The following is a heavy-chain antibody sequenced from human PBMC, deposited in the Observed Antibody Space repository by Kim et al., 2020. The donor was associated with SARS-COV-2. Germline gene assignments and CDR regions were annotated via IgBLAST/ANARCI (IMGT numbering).Heavy chain of an antibody. Sequence: GGSLRLSCAASGFTFDDYAMHWVRQAPGKGLEWVSGISWNSGSIGYADSVKGRFTISRDNAKNSLYLQMNSLRAEDTALYYCAKDLTMVRGVITGGYFDYWGQGTLVTVSS. V-gene: IGHV3-9*01. CDR3: AKDLTMVRGVITGGYFDY. D-gene: IGHD3-10*01. CDR2: ISWNSGSI. J-gene: IGHJ4*02. CDR1: GFTFDDYA.